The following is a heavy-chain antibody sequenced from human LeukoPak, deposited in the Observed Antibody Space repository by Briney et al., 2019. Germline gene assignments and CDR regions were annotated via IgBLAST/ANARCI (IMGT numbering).Heavy chain of an antibody. CDR1: AFTFSRYW. D-gene: IGHD2-15*01. J-gene: IGHJ6*03. CDR2: IKQDGSEK. Sequence: PGGSLRLSCAASAFTFSRYWMSWVRQAPGKGLEWVANIKQDGSEKYYLDSVKGRFTISRDNAKNSLFLQMNSLRAEDTAVYYCARVLRYCSGGNCYSGGLGYMDVWGKGTTVTISS. V-gene: IGHV3-7*03. CDR3: ARVLRYCSGGNCYSGGLGYMDV.